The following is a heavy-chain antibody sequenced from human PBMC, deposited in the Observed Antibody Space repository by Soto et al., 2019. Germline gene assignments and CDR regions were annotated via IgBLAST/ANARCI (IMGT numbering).Heavy chain of an antibody. CDR3: AHYVSTSPAGWFDP. V-gene: IGHV2-5*02. Sequence: QITLKESGPTLVKPTQTLTLTCTFSGLSLSTSGEAVGWIRQPPGKALEWLALIYWDDDKRYNPTLKTRLTFTKDTSKNQVVLTLTNMDPVDTATYYCAHYVSTSPAGWFDPWGKGILVTVSS. CDR1: GLSLSTSGEA. CDR2: IYWDDDK. J-gene: IGHJ5*02. D-gene: IGHD3-10*02.